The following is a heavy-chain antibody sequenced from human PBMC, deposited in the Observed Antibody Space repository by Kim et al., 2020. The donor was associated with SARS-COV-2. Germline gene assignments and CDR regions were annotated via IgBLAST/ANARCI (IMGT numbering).Heavy chain of an antibody. CDR3: ARGRGVRGVPYYYYGMDV. J-gene: IGHJ6*02. CDR1: GGSFSGYY. Sequence: SETLSLTCAVYGGSFSGYYWSWIHQPPGKGLEWIGEINHSGSTNYNPSLKSRVTISVDTSKNQFSLKLSSVTAADTAVYYCARGRGVRGVPYYYYGMDVWGQGTTVTVSS. D-gene: IGHD3-10*01. CDR2: INHSGST. V-gene: IGHV4-34*01.